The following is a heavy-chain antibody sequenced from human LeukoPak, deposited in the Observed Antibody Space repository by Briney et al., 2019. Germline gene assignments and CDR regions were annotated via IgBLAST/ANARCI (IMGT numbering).Heavy chain of an antibody. CDR3: ASGLELDY. CDR2: IKQDGSEK. V-gene: IGHV3-7*03. J-gene: IGHJ4*02. Sequence: GSLRLSCAASGFTFSSYWMSLVRQAPGMGLEWVANIKQDGSEKNYVDSVKGRFTISRDNAKNSLYLQMNSLRAEDTAVYYCASGLELDYWGQGTLVTVSS. CDR1: GFTFSSYW.